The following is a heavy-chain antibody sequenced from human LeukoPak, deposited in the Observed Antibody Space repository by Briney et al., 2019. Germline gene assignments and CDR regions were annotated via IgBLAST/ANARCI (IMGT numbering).Heavy chain of an antibody. CDR1: GGSISSYY. CDR3: ARPRPPRRIVRSFDWGRGCYFDY. CDR2: IYYSGIT. J-gene: IGHJ4*02. D-gene: IGHD3-9*01. V-gene: IGHV4-59*01. Sequence: SETLSLTCTVSGGSISSYYWSWIRQPPGKGLEWIGYIYYSGITNYNPSLTSRVTISVDTSKNQFSLKLSSVTAADTAVYYCARPRPPRRIVRSFDWGRGCYFDYWGQGTLVTVSS.